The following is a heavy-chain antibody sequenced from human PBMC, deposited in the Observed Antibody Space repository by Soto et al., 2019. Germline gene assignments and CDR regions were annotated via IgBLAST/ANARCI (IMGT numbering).Heavy chain of an antibody. D-gene: IGHD6-19*01. CDR1: GGSFSGYY. CDR2: INHSGDT. CDR3: ARLSNYGNGWSTFDY. V-gene: IGHV4-34*01. Sequence: SETLSLTCAVYGGSFSGYYWSWIRQPPGKGLEWTGEINHSGDTNSSPSLKSRVTISVDTSKNQFSLKLSSVTTADTAVYYCARLSNYGNGWSTFDYWGQGTTVTVSS. J-gene: IGHJ4*03.